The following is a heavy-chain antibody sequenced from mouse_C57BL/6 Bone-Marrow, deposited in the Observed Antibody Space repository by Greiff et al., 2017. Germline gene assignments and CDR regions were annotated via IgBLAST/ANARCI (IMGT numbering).Heavy chain of an antibody. V-gene: IGHV5-16*01. D-gene: IGHD1-1*01. Sequence: EVMLVESEGGLVQPGSSMKLSCTASGFTFSDYYMAWVRQVPEKGLEWVANINYDGSSTYYLDSLKSRFIISRDNAKNILYLQMSSLKSEDTATYYCAREPYYYGSSLYWYFDVWGTGTTVTVSS. CDR3: AREPYYYGSSLYWYFDV. CDR1: GFTFSDYY. CDR2: INYDGSST. J-gene: IGHJ1*03.